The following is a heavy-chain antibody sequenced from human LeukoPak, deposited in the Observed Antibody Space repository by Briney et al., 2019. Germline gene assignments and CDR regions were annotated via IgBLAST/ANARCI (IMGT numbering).Heavy chain of an antibody. CDR1: GYIFSAYY. D-gene: IGHD4-17*01. CDR3: ARCPPPPPPGDYSAIDAFDM. J-gene: IGHJ3*02. CDR2: INPNNGGT. V-gene: IGHV1-2*02. Sequence: ASVTVSCKASGYIFSAYYMHWVRQAPGQGLEWMGWINPNNGGTKYAQKFQGRVTMTRDTSISTAYMELSRLRSDDTAVYYCARCPPPPPPGDYSAIDAFDMWGQGTMVTVSS.